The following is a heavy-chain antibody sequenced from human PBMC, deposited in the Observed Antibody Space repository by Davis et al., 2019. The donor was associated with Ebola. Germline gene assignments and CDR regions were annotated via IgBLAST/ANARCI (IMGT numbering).Heavy chain of an antibody. CDR3: ARALGGEDD. V-gene: IGHV3-21*01. CDR2: ISSRSYYI. J-gene: IGHJ4*02. Sequence: GESLKISCAASGFVFSSYSMNWVRQAPGKGLEWVSSISSRSYYIYYSDSLKGRFTISRDNARNSVDLQMNSLRAEDTAVYYCARALGGEDDWGQGTLVTVSS. CDR1: GFVFSSYS. D-gene: IGHD3-16*01.